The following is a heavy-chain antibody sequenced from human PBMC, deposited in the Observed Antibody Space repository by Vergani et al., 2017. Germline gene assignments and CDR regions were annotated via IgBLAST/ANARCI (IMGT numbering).Heavy chain of an antibody. D-gene: IGHD3-22*01. Sequence: QVQLQESGPGLVKPSETLSLTCDVSNYSITTVFYWAWIRQPPGKGLEWIGSVFHIGNTYYNPSLESRVTISADPSKNQFSLQLTSVTAADTALYYCARQHRGYYDSSGYFDYWGQGTLITVSS. CDR1: NYSITTVFY. CDR3: ARQHRGYYDSSGYFDY. CDR2: VFHIGNT. V-gene: IGHV4-38-2*01. J-gene: IGHJ4*02.